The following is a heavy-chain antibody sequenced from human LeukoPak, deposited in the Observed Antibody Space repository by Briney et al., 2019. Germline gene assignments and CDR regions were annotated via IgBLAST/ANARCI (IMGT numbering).Heavy chain of an antibody. CDR2: IYYSGST. J-gene: IGHJ4*02. CDR3: AREEREAAGTDY. Sequence: SETLSLTCTVSGGSISSCDYYWRWLRQPPGKGLEWIGYIYYSGSTYYNPSLKSRVTISVDTSKNQFSLKLSSVTAADTAVYYSAREEREAAGTDYWGQGTLVTVSS. V-gene: IGHV4-30-4*01. CDR1: GGSISSCDYY. D-gene: IGHD6-13*01.